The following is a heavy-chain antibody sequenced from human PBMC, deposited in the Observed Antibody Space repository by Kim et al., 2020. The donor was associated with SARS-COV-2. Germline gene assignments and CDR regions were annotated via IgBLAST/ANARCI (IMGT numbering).Heavy chain of an antibody. CDR2: IYSGGST. CDR3: ARDVSVAYGMDV. V-gene: IGHV3-66*01. J-gene: IGHJ6*02. CDR1: GFTVSSNY. Sequence: GGSLRLSCAASGFTVSSNYMSWVRQAPGKGLEWVSVIYSGGSTYYADSVKGRFTISRDNSKNTLYLQMNSLRAEDTAVYYCARDVSVAYGMDVWGQGTTVSVSS.